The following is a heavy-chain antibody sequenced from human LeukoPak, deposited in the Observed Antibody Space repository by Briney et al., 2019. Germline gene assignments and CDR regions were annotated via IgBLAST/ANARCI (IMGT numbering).Heavy chain of an antibody. CDR2: LYTSGST. J-gene: IGHJ4*02. Sequence: SETLSLTCTVSGGSISSYYWSWIRQPAGKGLEWIGRLYTSGSTNYNPSLKSRVTMSVDTSKNQFSLKLSSVTAADTAVYYCARVPITRTASDDWGQGTLVTVSS. CDR1: GGSISSYY. CDR3: ARVPITRTASDD. V-gene: IGHV4-4*07. D-gene: IGHD3-10*01.